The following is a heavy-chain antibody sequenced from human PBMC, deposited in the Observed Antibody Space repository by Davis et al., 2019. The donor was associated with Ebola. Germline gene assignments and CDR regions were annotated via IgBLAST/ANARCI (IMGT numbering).Heavy chain of an antibody. Sequence: ASVKVSCKASGYTFTSYGISWVRQAPGQGLEWMGWISAYNGNTNYAQKFQGRVTMTRDTSTSTVYMELSSLRSEDTAVYYCARGGAPKDYYGSGSYSVWGQGTLVTVSS. D-gene: IGHD3-10*01. V-gene: IGHV1-18*01. CDR1: GYTFTSYG. CDR3: ARGGAPKDYYGSGSYSV. CDR2: ISAYNGNT. J-gene: IGHJ4*02.